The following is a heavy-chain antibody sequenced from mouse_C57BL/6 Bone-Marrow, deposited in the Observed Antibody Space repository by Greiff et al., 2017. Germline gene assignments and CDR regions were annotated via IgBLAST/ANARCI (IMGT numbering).Heavy chain of an antibody. V-gene: IGHV1-39*01. J-gene: IGHJ4*01. CDR3: ERGGGFHYYAMDY. CDR1: GYSFTDYY. CDR2: INPNYGTT. Sequence: EVQLVESGPELVKPGASVKISCKASGYSFTDYYMNWVKQSNGKSLEWIGVINPNYGTTSYNQKFKGKATLTVDQASSTAYMQLNSLTSEDSAVYNCERGGGFHYYAMDYWGQGTSVTVSS.